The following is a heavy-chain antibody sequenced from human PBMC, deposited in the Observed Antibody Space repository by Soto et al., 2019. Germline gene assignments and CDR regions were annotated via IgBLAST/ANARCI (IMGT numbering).Heavy chain of an antibody. CDR1: GFTFSRYA. J-gene: IGHJ4*02. CDR2: VSGSGGDT. CDR3: AKGDSGYYYISDY. Sequence: EVQLLESGGGLVQPGGSPRLSCAASGFTFSRYAMTWVRQAPGKGLEWVSAVSGSGGDTYYADSVKGRFTISRDNSKNTLYLQMSSLRAEDTALYYCAKGDSGYYYISDYWGQGTLVTVSS. D-gene: IGHD3-22*01. V-gene: IGHV3-23*01.